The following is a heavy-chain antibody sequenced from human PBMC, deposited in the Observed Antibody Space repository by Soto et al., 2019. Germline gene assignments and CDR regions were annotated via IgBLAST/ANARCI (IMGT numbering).Heavy chain of an antibody. Sequence: GESLKSSYKGSGYSFINWWIGWVRQMPGKGLEWMGIIYPGDSDTRYSPSFQGQVTISADKSISTAYLQWSSLKASDTAMYYCARTSCGNPHDAFAIPSQGTTVPVSS. V-gene: IGHV5-51*01. J-gene: IGHJ3*02. D-gene: IGHD2-15*01. CDR1: GYSFINWW. CDR3: ARTSCGNPHDAFAI. CDR2: IYPGDSDT.